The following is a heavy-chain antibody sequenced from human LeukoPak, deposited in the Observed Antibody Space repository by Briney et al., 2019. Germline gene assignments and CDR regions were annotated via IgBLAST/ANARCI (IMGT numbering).Heavy chain of an antibody. CDR1: GYSFTSYD. J-gene: IGHJ5*02. D-gene: IGHD4-17*01. CDR2: MNPNSGNT. V-gene: IGHV1-8*01. CDR3: ARVRTTVTTRRSNWFDP. Sequence: GASVKVSCKASGYSFTSYDINWVRQATGQGLEWMGWMNPNSGNTGYAQKFQGRVTMTRNTAISTAYMELSSLRSEDTAAYYCARVRTTVTTRRSNWFDPWGQGTLVSVSS.